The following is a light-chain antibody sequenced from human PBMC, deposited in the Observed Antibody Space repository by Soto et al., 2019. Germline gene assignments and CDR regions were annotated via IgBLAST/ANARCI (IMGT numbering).Light chain of an antibody. V-gene: IGKV1-27*01. CDR3: QKYSSAPFT. CDR1: QGISNY. J-gene: IGKJ3*01. CDR2: AAS. Sequence: DIQMTQSPSSLSASVRDIVTITCRASQGISNYVAWYQQKPGTAPKVLISAASTLQSGIPSRFSGSGFGTDFTLNISSLQPEDVATYYCQKYSSAPFTFGPGTKVEIK.